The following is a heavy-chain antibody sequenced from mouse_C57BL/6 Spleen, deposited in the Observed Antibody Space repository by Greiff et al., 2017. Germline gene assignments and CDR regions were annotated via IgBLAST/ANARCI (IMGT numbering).Heavy chain of an antibody. J-gene: IGHJ3*01. Sequence: EVQLQQSGPELVKPGASVKISCKASGYTFTDYYMNWVKQSHGKSLEWIGDINPNNGGTSYNQKFKGKATLTVDKSSSTAYMELRSLTSEDSAVYYCARRYYGIWFAYWGQGTLVTVSA. CDR3: ARRYYGIWFAY. CDR2: INPNNGGT. V-gene: IGHV1-26*01. D-gene: IGHD1-1*01. CDR1: GYTFTDYY.